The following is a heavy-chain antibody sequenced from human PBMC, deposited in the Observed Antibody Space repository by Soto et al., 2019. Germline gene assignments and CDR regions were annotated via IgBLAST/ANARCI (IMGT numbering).Heavy chain of an antibody. CDR2: ISGSGGST. CDR3: AKDLGSSDGSNPLYYYYYGMDV. Sequence: GGSLRLSCAASGFTFSSYAMSWVRQAPGKGLEWVSAISGSGGSTYYADSVKGRFTISRDNSKNTLYLQMNSLRAEDTAVYYCAKDLGSSDGSNPLYYYYYGMDVWGQGTTVTVSS. V-gene: IGHV3-23*01. CDR1: GFTFSSYA. D-gene: IGHD6-6*01. J-gene: IGHJ6*02.